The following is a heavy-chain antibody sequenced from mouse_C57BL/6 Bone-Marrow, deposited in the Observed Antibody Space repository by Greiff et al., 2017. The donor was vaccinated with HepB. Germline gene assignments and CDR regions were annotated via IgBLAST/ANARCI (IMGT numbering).Heavy chain of an antibody. CDR1: GYTFTSYW. J-gene: IGHJ2*01. V-gene: IGHV1-59*01. CDR3: ATSNY. CDR2: IDPSDSYT. Sequence: QVQLQQPGAELVRPGTSVKLSCKASGYTFTSYWMHWVKQRPGQGLEWIGVIDPSDSYTNYNQKFKGKATLTVDTSSSTAYMQLSSLTSEDSAVYYCATSNYWGPGSPLTFSS.